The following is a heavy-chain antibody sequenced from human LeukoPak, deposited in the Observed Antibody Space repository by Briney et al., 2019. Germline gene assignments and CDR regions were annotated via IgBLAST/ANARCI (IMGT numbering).Heavy chain of an antibody. CDR2: IYYSGST. CDR1: GGSISSSSYY. D-gene: IGHD1-14*01. CDR3: ARRTRAVFFDY. J-gene: IGHJ4*02. V-gene: IGHV4-39*01. Sequence: SETLSLTCTVSGGSISSSSYYWGWIRQPPGKGLEWIGSIYYSGSTYHNPSLKSRVTISVDTSKNQFSLKLSSVTAADTAVYYCARRTRAVFFDYWGQGTLVTVSS.